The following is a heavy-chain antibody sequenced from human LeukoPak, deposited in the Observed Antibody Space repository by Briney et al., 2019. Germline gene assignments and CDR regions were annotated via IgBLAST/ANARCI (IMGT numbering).Heavy chain of an antibody. J-gene: IGHJ5*02. V-gene: IGHV3-21*01. CDR1: GFTFSSYS. CDR2: ISSSSSYI. D-gene: IGHD6-13*01. CDR3: ARGLYSSSWYFGNWFDP. Sequence: GGSLRLSCAASGFTFSSYSMNWVRQAPGKGLEWVSSISSSSSYIYYADSVKGRFTISRDNAKNSLYLQMNSLRAEDTAVYYCARGLYSSSWYFGNWFDPWGQGTLVTVSS.